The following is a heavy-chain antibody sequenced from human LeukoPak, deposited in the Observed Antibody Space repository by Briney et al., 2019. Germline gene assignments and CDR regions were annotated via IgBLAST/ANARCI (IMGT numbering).Heavy chain of an antibody. Sequence: SETLSLTCTVSGGSISSYYWSWIRQPAGKGLEWIGRIYTSGSTNYNPSLKSRVTMSVDTSKNQFSLKLSSVTAADTAVYYCARGIRRGLHSFYSSSWYGGGCYFDYWGQGTLVTVSS. V-gene: IGHV4-4*07. CDR1: GGSISSYY. CDR3: ARGIRRGLHSFYSSSWYGGGCYFDY. J-gene: IGHJ4*02. D-gene: IGHD6-13*01. CDR2: IYTSGST.